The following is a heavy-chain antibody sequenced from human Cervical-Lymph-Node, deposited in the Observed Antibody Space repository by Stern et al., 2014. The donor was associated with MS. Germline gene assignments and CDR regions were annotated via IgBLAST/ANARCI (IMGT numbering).Heavy chain of an antibody. CDR2: ISVYNGNI. V-gene: IGHV1-18*01. D-gene: IGHD1-26*01. Sequence: VQLVQPGAEVKKPGASVKVSCKASGFNFSNYGLSWVRQAPGQGLEWMGWISVYNGNIDFAQKFQGRLTMTTDTSTSTVYMELRSLRSDDTAVYYCTRDRGIMGTTTGDYWGQGTLVSVSS. CDR1: GFNFSNYG. J-gene: IGHJ4*02. CDR3: TRDRGIMGTTTGDY.